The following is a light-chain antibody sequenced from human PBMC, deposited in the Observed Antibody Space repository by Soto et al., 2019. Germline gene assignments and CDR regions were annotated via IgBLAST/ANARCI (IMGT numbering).Light chain of an antibody. J-gene: IGLJ2*01. Sequence: QAVVTQEPSLTVSPGGTVTLTCASRTGAVTSGYYPNWFQQKPGQAPSTLIYSTTNKHSWTPARFSGSLLGGKAALTLSGVQHEDEAEYYCLLYYGGALVFGGGTQVTVL. CDR3: LLYYGGALV. V-gene: IGLV7-43*01. CDR1: TGAVTSGYY. CDR2: STT.